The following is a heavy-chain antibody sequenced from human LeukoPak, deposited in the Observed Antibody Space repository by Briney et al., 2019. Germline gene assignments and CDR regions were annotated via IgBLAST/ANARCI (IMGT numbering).Heavy chain of an antibody. J-gene: IGHJ4*02. Sequence: PGGSLRLSCAASGFTFSSYAMYWVRQAPGKGLEWVSAISGSGGSTYYADSVKGRFTISRDNSKNTLYLQMNSLRAEDTAVYYCAKDQVRSIAVAGTFWNYWGQGTLVTVSS. D-gene: IGHD6-19*01. V-gene: IGHV3-23*01. CDR1: GFTFSSYA. CDR3: AKDQVRSIAVAGTFWNY. CDR2: ISGSGGST.